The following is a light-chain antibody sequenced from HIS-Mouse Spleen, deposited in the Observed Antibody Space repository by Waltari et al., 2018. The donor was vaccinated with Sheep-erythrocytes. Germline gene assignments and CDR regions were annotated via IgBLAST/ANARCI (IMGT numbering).Light chain of an antibody. CDR1: NIGSKS. V-gene: IGLV3-21*03. CDR3: QVWDSSSDHPVV. J-gene: IGLJ2*01. Sequence: SYVLTQPPSVSVAPGKTARITCGGNNIGSKSVHWYQQKPGQAPVLVVYDDSERPSGIPERFSGSNSGNTANLSISRVEAGDEADYYCQVWDSSSDHPVVFGGGTKLTVL. CDR2: DDS.